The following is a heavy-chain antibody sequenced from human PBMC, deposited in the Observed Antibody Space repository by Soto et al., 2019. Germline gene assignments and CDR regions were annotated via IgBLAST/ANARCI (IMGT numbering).Heavy chain of an antibody. V-gene: IGHV4-4*07. Sequence: SETLSLTFTVSGGSMSSYYWTWIRQPAGKGLEWIGRVYTSGGTHYNPSLKSRVTVSVDTSKNQFSLRLISVTDADTAVYYCARGQRFSDWFEPWGQGTLFTVSS. J-gene: IGHJ5*02. CDR2: VYTSGGT. CDR3: ARGQRFSDWFEP. CDR1: GGSMSSYY. D-gene: IGHD3-3*01.